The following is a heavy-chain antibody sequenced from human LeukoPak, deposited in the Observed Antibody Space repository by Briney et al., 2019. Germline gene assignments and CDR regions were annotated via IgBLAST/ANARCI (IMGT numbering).Heavy chain of an antibody. J-gene: IGHJ5*02. CDR2: IYNSAST. CDR1: GDSISSYY. D-gene: IGHD3-10*01. V-gene: IGHV4-59*01. Sequence: SETLSLTCVVSGDSISSYYWSWIRQPPGKGLEWIGYIYNSASTNYNPSLKSRVTMSVDSSKNQFSLKLTSVTAADTAVYYCARNTSHMLRGANGVLDWFDPWGQGTLVTVSS. CDR3: ARNTSHMLRGANGVLDWFDP.